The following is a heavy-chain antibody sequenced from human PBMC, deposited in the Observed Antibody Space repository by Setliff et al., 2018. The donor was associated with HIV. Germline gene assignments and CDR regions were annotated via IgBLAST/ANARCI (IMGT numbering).Heavy chain of an antibody. CDR1: GFSFSDYY. D-gene: IGHD3-22*01. CDR3: ARAYNVYDYRFDSSGYDY. V-gene: IGHV3-11*04. J-gene: IGHJ4*02. CDR2: ITSSGTTT. Sequence: GGSLRLSCAASGFSFSDYYMTWVRQAPGRGLEWVSYITSSGTTTLYGDSMRGRFTASRDNAESSMYLQMHNLRAEDTAVYYCARAYNVYDYRFDSSGYDYWGQGTLVTVSS.